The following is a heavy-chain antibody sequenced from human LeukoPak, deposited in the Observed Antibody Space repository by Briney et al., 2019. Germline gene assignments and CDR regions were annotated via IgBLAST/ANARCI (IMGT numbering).Heavy chain of an antibody. D-gene: IGHD3-10*01. Sequence: ASVKVSCKASGYTFTSYDINSVRQATGQGLEWMGCMNPNSGNTGYTQKFQGRVTMTMNTSIRTAYMELSSLRSEDTAVYYCERIGEYGWGQGTLVTVSS. CDR2: MNPNSGNT. CDR3: ERIGEYG. J-gene: IGHJ4*02. V-gene: IGHV1-8*01. CDR1: GYTFTSYD.